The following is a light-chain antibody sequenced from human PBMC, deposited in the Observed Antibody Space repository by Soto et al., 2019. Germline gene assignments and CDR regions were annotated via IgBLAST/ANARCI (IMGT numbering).Light chain of an antibody. CDR3: MQALHSPWT. J-gene: IGKJ1*01. V-gene: IGKV2-28*01. CDR2: LGS. Sequence: DIVMTQSPLSLPVTPGEPASISCRSSQSLLHGDGYHYLDWYLQKPGQSPQLLIFLGSNRASGVLDRFSVRGSDTDVTLIFSRAEADDFGDYYCMQALHSPWTFGQGNQVE. CDR1: QSLLHGDGYHY.